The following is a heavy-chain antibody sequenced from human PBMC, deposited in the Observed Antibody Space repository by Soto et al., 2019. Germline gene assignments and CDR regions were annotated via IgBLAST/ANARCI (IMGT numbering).Heavy chain of an antibody. D-gene: IGHD2-21*01. CDR1: GDSIRKSNYY. Sequence: SETLSLTCTVSGDSIRKSNYYWAWIRQPPGKGPEWIGSLFYSGSTYYSPFLLGRINMSVDTSKNQFSLNLTSVTAADTAVYFCARQSWVGVMADANWFAPWGQGYLVTVSS. CDR3: ARQSWVGVMADANWFAP. J-gene: IGHJ5*02. V-gene: IGHV4-39*01. CDR2: LFYSGST.